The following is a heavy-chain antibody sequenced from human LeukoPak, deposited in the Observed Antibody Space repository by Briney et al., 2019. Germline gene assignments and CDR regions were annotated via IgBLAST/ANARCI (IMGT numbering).Heavy chain of an antibody. J-gene: IGHJ4*02. D-gene: IGHD1-14*01. CDR3: AREPEGLTTESH. Sequence: GSSVKVSCKTSGGTFTNYIISWVRQAPGQGLEWGGAIILILDIANYAQKFQGRVAITADTSTSTAYMELSDLGSEDTAVYFCAREPEGLTTESHWGQGTLVTVSS. V-gene: IGHV1-69*04. CDR2: IILILDIA. CDR1: GGTFTNYI.